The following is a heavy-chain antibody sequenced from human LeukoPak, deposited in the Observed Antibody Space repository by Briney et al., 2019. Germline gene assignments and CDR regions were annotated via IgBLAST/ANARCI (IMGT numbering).Heavy chain of an antibody. V-gene: IGHV1-69*01. Sequence: ASVKVSCKASGGTFSSYAISWVRQAPGQGLEWMGGIIPIFGTANYAQKIQGRVTITADESTSTAYMELSSLRSEDTAVYYCVTGGATYEFDYWGQGTLVTVSS. CDR3: VTGGATYEFDY. CDR1: GGTFSSYA. D-gene: IGHD1-26*01. CDR2: IIPIFGTA. J-gene: IGHJ4*02.